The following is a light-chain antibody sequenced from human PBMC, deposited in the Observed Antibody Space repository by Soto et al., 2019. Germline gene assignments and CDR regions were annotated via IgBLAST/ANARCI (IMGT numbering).Light chain of an antibody. V-gene: IGLV1-44*01. Sequence: QSVLTQPPSASGTPGQTIAISCSGGSSNIGSHTVNWYQQLPGTAPRLLIYSNTQRPSGVPDRFSGSKSGTSASLAISGLQSDYEGDYYCAAWDDSLNGVVFGGGTQLTVL. CDR1: SSNIGSHT. J-gene: IGLJ2*01. CDR3: AAWDDSLNGVV. CDR2: SNT.